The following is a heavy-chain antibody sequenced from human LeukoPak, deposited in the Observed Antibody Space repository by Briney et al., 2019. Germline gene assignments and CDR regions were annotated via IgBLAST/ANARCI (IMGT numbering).Heavy chain of an antibody. J-gene: IGHJ4*02. D-gene: IGHD4-23*01. CDR3: ARFNSGHFDY. CDR1: GGSFSGYY. CDR2: INHSGST. Sequence: SETLSLTCAVYGGSFSGYYWSWIRQPPGKGLEWIGEINHSGSTNYNPSLKSRVTISVDTSKNQFSLKLSSVTPEDTAVYYCARFNSGHFDYWGQGTLVTVSS. V-gene: IGHV4-34*01.